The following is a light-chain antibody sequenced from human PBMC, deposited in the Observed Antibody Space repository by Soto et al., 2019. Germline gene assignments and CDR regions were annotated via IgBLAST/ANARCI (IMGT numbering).Light chain of an antibody. V-gene: IGKV1-8*01. J-gene: IGKJ4*01. CDR1: QGISSY. CDR3: QQYYSYPRT. CDR2: AAS. Sequence: AIRMTQSPSSFSASTGDRVTITCRASQGISSYLAWYQQKPGKAPKLLIYAASTLQSGVPSRFSGSGSGTDFTLTIRCLQSEDFATYYCQQYYSYPRTFGGGTKVEIK.